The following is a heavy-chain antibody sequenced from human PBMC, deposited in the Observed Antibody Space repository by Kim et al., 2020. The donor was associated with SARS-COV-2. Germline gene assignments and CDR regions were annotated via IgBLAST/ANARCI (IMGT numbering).Heavy chain of an antibody. CDR3: ARELPGGCFDY. CDR1: GYTFTDCY. J-gene: IGHJ4*02. D-gene: IGHD2-2*01. V-gene: IGHV1-2*02. CDR2: LNPNSGGT. Sequence: ASVKVSCKTSGYTFTDCYIHWVRQAPGQGLEWMGWLNPNSGGTKYAQKFQCRVTMTRDTSISTVHMELSSLTSDDTAAYFCARELPGGCFDYWGQGTLVTVSS.